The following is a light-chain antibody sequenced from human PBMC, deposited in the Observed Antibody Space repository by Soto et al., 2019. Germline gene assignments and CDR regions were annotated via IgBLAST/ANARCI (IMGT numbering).Light chain of an antibody. CDR3: QHYHSYSEA. CDR2: KAS. V-gene: IGKV1-5*03. J-gene: IGKJ1*01. CDR1: QTISSW. Sequence: DIQMTQSPSTLSGSVGDRVTITCRASQTISSWLAWYQQKPGKAPKLLIYKASTLKSGVPSRFSDSGSGTEFTLTISSLQPDDFATYYCQHYHSYSEAFGQGTKVELK.